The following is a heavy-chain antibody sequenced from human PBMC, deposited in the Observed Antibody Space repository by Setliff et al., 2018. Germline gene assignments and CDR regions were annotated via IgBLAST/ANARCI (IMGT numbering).Heavy chain of an antibody. V-gene: IGHV5-51*01. CDR2: IYPGDSDA. Sequence: PGESLKLSCKGSGYSFSNFWIGWVRQMPGRGLEWMGIIYPGDSDARYSPSFRGQVTISVDKSISTAYLQWRSLKASDIAMYYCARVGYNSFFDYWGQGTLVPVSS. CDR1: GYSFSNFW. J-gene: IGHJ4*02. D-gene: IGHD5-12*01. CDR3: ARVGYNSFFDY.